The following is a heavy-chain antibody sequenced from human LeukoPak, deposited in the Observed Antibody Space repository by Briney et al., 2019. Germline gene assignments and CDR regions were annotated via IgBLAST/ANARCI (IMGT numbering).Heavy chain of an antibody. D-gene: IGHD3-3*01. J-gene: IGHJ4*02. Sequence: GASVKVSCKASGYTFTGYYMHWVRQAPGQGLEWMGWINPNSGGTIYAQKFQGRVTMTRDTSISTAYMELSRLRSDDTAVYYCAVILEWFFEGYYWGQGTLVTVPS. CDR2: INPNSGGT. CDR3: AVILEWFFEGYY. V-gene: IGHV1-2*02. CDR1: GYTFTGYY.